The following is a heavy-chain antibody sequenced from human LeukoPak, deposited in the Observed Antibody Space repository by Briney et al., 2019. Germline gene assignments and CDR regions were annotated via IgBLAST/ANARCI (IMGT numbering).Heavy chain of an antibody. V-gene: IGHV4-30-4*08. Sequence: SENLSLTCTVSGGSISSGDYYWSWIRQPPGKGLEWIGYIYYSGSTYYNPSLKSRVTISVDTSKNQFSLKLSSVTAADTAVYYCGRASHFPWNSDLWGLGTLFTDCS. CDR3: GRASHFPWNSDL. J-gene: IGHJ2*01. CDR2: IYYSGST. CDR1: GGSISSGDYY. D-gene: IGHD3-3*02.